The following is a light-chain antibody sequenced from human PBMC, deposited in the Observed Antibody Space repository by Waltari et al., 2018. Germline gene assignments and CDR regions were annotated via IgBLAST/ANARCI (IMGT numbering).Light chain of an antibody. CDR2: GAS. Sequence: ETVMTQPATLSVSPGERVTLSCRASQRVSSKLAWYQQKRGQAPRLLIYGASTRVSDVPDRFSGSGSGTEFILTISSLRSEDLAVYFCQQYHGWPLITFGQGTRLEIK. V-gene: IGKV3-15*01. CDR1: QRVSSK. CDR3: QQYHGWPLIT. J-gene: IGKJ5*01.